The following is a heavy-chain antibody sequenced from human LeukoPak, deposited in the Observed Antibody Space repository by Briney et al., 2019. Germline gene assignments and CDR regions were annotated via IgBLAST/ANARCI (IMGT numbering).Heavy chain of an antibody. CDR3: ARRSYPRRGRVVVTASYYYYGMDV. D-gene: IGHD2-21*02. CDR1: GGSISSGGYY. V-gene: IGHV4-31*03. J-gene: IGHJ6*02. CDR2: IYYSGST. Sequence: SETLSLTCTVSGGSISSGGYYWSWIRQHPGKGLEWIGYIYYSGSTYYNPSLKSRVTISVDTSKNQFSLKLSSVTAADTAVYYCARRSYPRRGRVVVTASYYYYGMDVWGQGTTVTVSS.